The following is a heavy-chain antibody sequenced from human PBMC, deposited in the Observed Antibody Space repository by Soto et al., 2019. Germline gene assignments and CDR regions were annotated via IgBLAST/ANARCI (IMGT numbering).Heavy chain of an antibody. V-gene: IGHV4-4*02. CDR2: IYHSGTT. CDR1: GGSISSSNW. J-gene: IGHJ2*01. CDR3: ARAVTDYWYFDL. Sequence: QVQLQESGPGLVKPSGTLSLTCAVSGGSISSSNWWYWVRQPPGKGLEWIGEIYHSGTTNYNPSLKSRVTIPVDTSKNQFSLKLNSVTAADTAVYYCARAVTDYWYFDLWGRGTLVTVSS.